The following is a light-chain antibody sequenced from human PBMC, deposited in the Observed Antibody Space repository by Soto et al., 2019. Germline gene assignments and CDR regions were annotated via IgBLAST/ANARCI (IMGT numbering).Light chain of an antibody. CDR3: TSYAGQNNFCV. J-gene: IGLJ1*01. V-gene: IGLV2-8*01. CDR1: SSDVGGYDY. Sequence: QSVLTQPPSASGSPGQSVTISCIGTSSDVGGYDYVSWYQQHPGKAPKLIISEVSKRPSGVPDRFSGSKSGNTASLTVSGLQAEDEADDYCTSYAGQNNFCVFGTGTQVTVL. CDR2: EVS.